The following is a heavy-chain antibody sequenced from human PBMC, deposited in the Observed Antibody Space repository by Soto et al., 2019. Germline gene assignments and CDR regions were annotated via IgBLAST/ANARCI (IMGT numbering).Heavy chain of an antibody. Sequence: GGSLRLSCAASGFTFDDYAMHWVRQAPGKGLEWVSGISWNSGSIGYADSVKGRFTISRDNAKNSLYLQMNSLRAEDTALYYCAKDIGLSTEGYFQLWGQGTLVTVSS. V-gene: IGHV3-9*01. CDR1: GFTFDDYA. J-gene: IGHJ1*01. CDR2: ISWNSGSI. CDR3: AKDIGLSTEGYFQL. D-gene: IGHD1-1*01.